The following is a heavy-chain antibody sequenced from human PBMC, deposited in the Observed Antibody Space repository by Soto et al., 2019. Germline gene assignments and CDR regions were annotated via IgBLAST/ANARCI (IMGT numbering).Heavy chain of an antibody. CDR1: GGTIGTYY. J-gene: IGHJ4*02. Sequence: LYLPCTVAGGTIGTYYWSWIRQPPGKGLEWIGYIYYRGNTDYNPSLKSRVTISLDTPKNQFSLKLSSVTAADTAVYYCARHPGYYDIVTGYTTYYFDYWSQGILVTVS. CDR3: ARHPGYYDIVTGYTTYYFDY. CDR2: IYYRGNT. D-gene: IGHD3-9*01. V-gene: IGHV4-59*08.